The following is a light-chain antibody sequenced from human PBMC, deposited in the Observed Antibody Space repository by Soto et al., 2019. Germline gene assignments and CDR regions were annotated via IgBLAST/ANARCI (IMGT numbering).Light chain of an antibody. V-gene: IGLV2-14*01. CDR2: EVS. CDR1: NNDIGVYNY. J-gene: IGLJ2*01. Sequence: QSALTQPASVSGSPGQSITISCTGTNNDIGVYNYVSWYQQHPGKAPQLIIFEVSSRPAEVSNRFSGSKSGNTASLTISGLQPEDEADYYCSSYTSTSARIFGGGTKLTVL. CDR3: SSYTSTSARI.